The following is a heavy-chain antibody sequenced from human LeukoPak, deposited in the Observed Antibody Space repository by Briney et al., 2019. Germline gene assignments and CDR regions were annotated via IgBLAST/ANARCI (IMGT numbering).Heavy chain of an antibody. CDR2: IYTSGST. J-gene: IGHJ4*02. Sequence: SQTLSLTCTVSGGSISSGSYYWSWIRQPAGKGLEWIGRIYTSGSTNYNPSLKSRVTISVDTSKNQFSLKLSSVTAADTAVYYCARGKAYSSGWFNPYYFDFWGQGTLVTVSS. V-gene: IGHV4-61*02. CDR3: ARGKAYSSGWFNPYYFDF. D-gene: IGHD6-19*01. CDR1: GGSISSGSYY.